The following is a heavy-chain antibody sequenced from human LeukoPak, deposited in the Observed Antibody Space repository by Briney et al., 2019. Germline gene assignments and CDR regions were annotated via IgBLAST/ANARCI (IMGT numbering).Heavy chain of an antibody. CDR1: VYTFTGYY. Sequence: ASVKVSCKASVYTFTGYYMHWVRQAPGQGLEWMGWINPNRGGTNYAQKFQGRVTMTRDTYISTAYMELSRLRSDDTAVYYCAREGSSNAHLYYYYMDVWGKGTTVTVSS. CDR2: INPNRGGT. V-gene: IGHV1-2*02. D-gene: IGHD6-13*01. J-gene: IGHJ6*03. CDR3: AREGSSNAHLYYYYMDV.